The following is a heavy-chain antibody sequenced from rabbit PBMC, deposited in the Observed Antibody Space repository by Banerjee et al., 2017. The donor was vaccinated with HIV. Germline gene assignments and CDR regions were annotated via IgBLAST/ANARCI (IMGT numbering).Heavy chain of an antibody. CDR2: IDIGSSGTT. V-gene: IGHV1S40*01. Sequence: QSLEESGGDLVKPGASLTLTCTASGFSFSSNYYMCWVRQAPGKGLEWIGCIDIGSSGTTYYATWAKGRFTITKTSSTTVTLQMTSLTAADTATYFCARDLAGVIGWNFDLWGPGTLVTVS. J-gene: IGHJ4*01. D-gene: IGHD4-1*01. CDR3: ARDLAGVIGWNFDL. CDR1: GFSFSSNYY.